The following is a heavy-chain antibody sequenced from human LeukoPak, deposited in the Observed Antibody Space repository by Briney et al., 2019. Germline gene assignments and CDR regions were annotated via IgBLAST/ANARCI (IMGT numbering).Heavy chain of an antibody. D-gene: IGHD3-10*01. Sequence: SVTVSCKASGGTFSSYAISWVRQAPGQGLEWMGGIIPIFGTANYAQKFQGRVTITADESTSTAYMELSSLRSEDTAVYYCARVPVWFGEGYYYYYGMDVWGKGTTVTVSS. V-gene: IGHV1-69*13. CDR3: ARVPVWFGEGYYYYYGMDV. J-gene: IGHJ6*04. CDR1: GGTFSSYA. CDR2: IIPIFGTA.